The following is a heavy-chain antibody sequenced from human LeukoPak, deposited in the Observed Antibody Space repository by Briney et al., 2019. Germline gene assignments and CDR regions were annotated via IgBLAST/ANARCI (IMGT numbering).Heavy chain of an antibody. V-gene: IGHV4-59*01. D-gene: IGHD3-9*01. Sequence: KPSETLSLTCTVSGGSISNYYWNWIRQPPGKGLEWIGYIYYTGSTNYNPSLKSRVSISVDTSKHQFSLKLSSVTAADTAVYYCARDSGPLRYFDYWGQGTLVTVSS. CDR3: ARDSGPLRYFDY. CDR1: GGSISNYY. J-gene: IGHJ4*02. CDR2: IYYTGST.